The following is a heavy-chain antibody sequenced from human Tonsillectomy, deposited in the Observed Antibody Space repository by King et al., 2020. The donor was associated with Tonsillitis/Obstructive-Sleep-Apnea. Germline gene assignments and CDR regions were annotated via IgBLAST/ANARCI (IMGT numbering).Heavy chain of an antibody. CDR2: ISYDGGNK. V-gene: IGHV3-30*01. CDR1: GFTFSSYV. D-gene: IGHD3-3*01. Sequence: VQLVESGGGVVQPGRSLRLSCAASGFTFSSYVMHWVRQAPGKGLEWVAVISYDGGNKYYADSVKGRFTISRDNSKNTLFLQMNSLRPEDTAVYYCARNDDLWSGYIDHWGQGTLVTVSS. CDR3: ARNDDLWSGYIDH. J-gene: IGHJ4*02.